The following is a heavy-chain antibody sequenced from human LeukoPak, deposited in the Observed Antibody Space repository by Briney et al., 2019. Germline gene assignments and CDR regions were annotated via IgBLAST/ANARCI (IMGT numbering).Heavy chain of an antibody. Sequence: PSQTLSLTCAVSGGSISSGGYSWSWIRQPPGKGLERIGYIYHSGSTYYNPSLKSRVTISVDRSKNQFSLKLSSVTAADTAVYYCARYCSSTSCYIGSWFDPWGQGTLVTVSS. CDR1: GGSISSGGYS. J-gene: IGHJ5*02. V-gene: IGHV4-30-2*01. CDR2: IYHSGST. CDR3: ARYCSSTSCYIGSWFDP. D-gene: IGHD2-2*02.